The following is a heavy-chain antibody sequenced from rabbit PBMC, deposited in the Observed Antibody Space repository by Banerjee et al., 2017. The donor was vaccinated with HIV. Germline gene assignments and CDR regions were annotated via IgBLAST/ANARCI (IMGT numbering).Heavy chain of an antibody. CDR3: ASAYFYRDWGINL. D-gene: IGHD4-1*01. CDR2: IYTGTSGST. CDR1: GFSFSSDYY. Sequence: QSLEESGGDLVKPGASLTLTCTASGFSFSSDYYMCWVRQAPGKGLEWIACIYTGTSGSTYYASWAKGRFTISKTSSTTVTLQMTSLTAADTATYFCASAYFYRDWGINLWGPGTLVTVS. V-gene: IGHV1S40*01. J-gene: IGHJ4*01.